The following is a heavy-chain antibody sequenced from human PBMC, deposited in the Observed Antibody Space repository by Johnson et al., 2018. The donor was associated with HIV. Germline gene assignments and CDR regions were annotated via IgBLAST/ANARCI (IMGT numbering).Heavy chain of an antibody. J-gene: IGHJ3*02. V-gene: IGHV3-53*04. Sequence: VQLVESGGGLIQPGGSLRLSCEASGFTVSSNYMSWVRQAPGKGLEWVSVIYSGGSTYYADSVKGRFTISRHNSKTTLYLQMNSLRAEDTAVYYCARGEGSGWHLAGAFDIWGQGTMVTVSS. D-gene: IGHD6-19*01. CDR3: ARGEGSGWHLAGAFDI. CDR2: IYSGGST. CDR1: GFTVSSNY.